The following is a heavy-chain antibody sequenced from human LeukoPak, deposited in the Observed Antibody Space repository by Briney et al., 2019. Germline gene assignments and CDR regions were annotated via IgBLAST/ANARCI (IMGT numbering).Heavy chain of an antibody. V-gene: IGHV1-2*06. CDR1: GYTFTSYD. CDR2: INPNSGGI. Sequence: GASVKVSCKASGYTFTSYDINWVRQAPGQGLEWMGRINPNSGGINYAQKFQGRVTMTRDTSISTAYMELSRLRSDDTAVYYCANLGDSSGYYRDFDYWGQGTLVTVSS. J-gene: IGHJ4*02. D-gene: IGHD3-22*01. CDR3: ANLGDSSGYYRDFDY.